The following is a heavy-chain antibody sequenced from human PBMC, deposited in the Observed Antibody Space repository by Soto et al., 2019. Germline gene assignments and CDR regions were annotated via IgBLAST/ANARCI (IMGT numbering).Heavy chain of an antibody. D-gene: IGHD6-13*01. V-gene: IGHV3-53*01. CDR1: GFTVSSNY. CDR2: IYSGGST. Sequence: WSLRLSCAASGFTVSSNYMSWVRQAPGKGLEWVSVIYSGGSTYYADSVKGRFTISRDNSKNTLYLQMNSLRAEDTAVYYCARDGPHSSSWHTYFDYWGQGTLVTVSS. CDR3: ARDGPHSSSWHTYFDY. J-gene: IGHJ4*02.